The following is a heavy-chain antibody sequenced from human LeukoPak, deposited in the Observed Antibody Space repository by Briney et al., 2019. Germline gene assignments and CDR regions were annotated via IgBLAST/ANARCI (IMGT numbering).Heavy chain of an antibody. CDR3: ARDLQMWTADYYYGMDV. D-gene: IGHD2-21*01. CDR1: GYTFTGYY. J-gene: IGHJ6*02. V-gene: IGHV1-2*02. CDR2: INHNSGGT. Sequence: ASVKVSCKASGYTFTGYYMHWVRQAPGQGLEWMGWINHNSGGTNYAQKFQGRVTMTRDTSISTAYMELSRLRSDDTAVYYCARDLQMWTADYYYGMDVWGQGTTVTVSS.